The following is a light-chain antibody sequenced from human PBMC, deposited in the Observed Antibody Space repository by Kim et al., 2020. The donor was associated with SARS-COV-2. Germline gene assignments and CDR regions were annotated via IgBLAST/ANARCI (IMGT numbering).Light chain of an antibody. CDR1: RGVGGY. V-gene: IGKV1-8*01. CDR2: DAS. CDR3: QQYYIYPRT. J-gene: IGKJ1*01. Sequence: IRMTQSPSTLSASTGDRVTITCRASRGVGGYLAWYQQKPGNAPELLIYDASTLEGGVPSRFSGSGSGTEFTLSISRLQPEDFATYYCQQYYIYPRTFGQGTKVDIK.